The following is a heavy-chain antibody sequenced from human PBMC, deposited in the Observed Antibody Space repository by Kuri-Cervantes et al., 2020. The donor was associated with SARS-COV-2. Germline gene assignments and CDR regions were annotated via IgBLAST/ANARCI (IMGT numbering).Heavy chain of an antibody. CDR3: VSVSYSNYDWYFDL. D-gene: IGHD4-11*01. CDR1: GGSFSGYY. V-gene: IGHV4-34*01. Sequence: SETLSLTCAVYGGSFSGYYWSWIRQPPGKGLEWIGEINHSGSTNYNPSLKSRVTISVDTSKNQFSLKLSSVTAADTAVYYCVSVSYSNYDWYFDLWGRGTLVTVSS. J-gene: IGHJ2*01. CDR2: INHSGST.